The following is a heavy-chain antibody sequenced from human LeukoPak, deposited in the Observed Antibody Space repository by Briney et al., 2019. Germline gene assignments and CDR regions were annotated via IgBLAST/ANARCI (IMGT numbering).Heavy chain of an antibody. CDR3: ARVGEAYGGNL. CDR1: GGSISSGGYY. CDR2: IYYSGST. V-gene: IGHV4-31*03. D-gene: IGHD4-23*01. Sequence: SETLSLTCTVSGGSISSGGYYWSWIRQHPGKGLEWIVCIYYSGSTYYNPSLKSRVTISVDTSKNQFSLKLSSVTAADTAVYYCARVGEAYGGNLWGQGTLVTVSS. J-gene: IGHJ4*02.